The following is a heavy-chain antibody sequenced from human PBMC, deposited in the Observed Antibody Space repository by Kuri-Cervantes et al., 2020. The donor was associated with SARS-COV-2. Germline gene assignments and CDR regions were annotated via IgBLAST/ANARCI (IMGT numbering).Heavy chain of an antibody. V-gene: IGHV3-21*01. CDR1: GFTFSSYS. Sequence: GESLRLSCAASGFTFSSYSMNWVRQAPGKGLEWVSSISSSSSYIYYADSVKGRFTISRDNAKNSLYLQMNSLRAEDTAVYYCARGNNWNVYDPTYFDYWGQGTLVTVSS. D-gene: IGHD1-20*01. CDR3: ARGNNWNVYDPTYFDY. CDR2: ISSSSSYI. J-gene: IGHJ4*02.